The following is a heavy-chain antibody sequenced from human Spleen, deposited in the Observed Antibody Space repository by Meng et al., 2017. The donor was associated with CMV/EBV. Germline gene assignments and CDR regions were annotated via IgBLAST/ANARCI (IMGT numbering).Heavy chain of an antibody. CDR2: IKEDGSEK. J-gene: IGHJ6*02. Sequence: GGPLRLSCTASGFTFSRYWMTWVRQAPGKEPAWVGNIKEDGSEKNSVDSVKGRFTISRDNPKNSLYLQMTSLRVEDTAVYYCARGTSRPQGYYYYGMDVWGQGTTVTVSS. V-gene: IGHV3-7*01. CDR1: GFTFSRYW. CDR3: ARGTSRPQGYYYYGMDV.